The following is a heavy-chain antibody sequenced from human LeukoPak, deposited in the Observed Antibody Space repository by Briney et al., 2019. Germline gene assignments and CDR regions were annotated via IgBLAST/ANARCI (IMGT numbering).Heavy chain of an antibody. D-gene: IGHD3-22*01. Sequence: GGSLRLSCAASGFTVSSNYMSWVRQAPGRGLEWVSVIYSGGSTYYADSVKGRFTISRDNSKNTLYLQMNSLRAEDTAVYYCARGYRTYYYDSSGYYPFDYWGQGTLVTVSS. CDR3: ARGYRTYYYDSSGYYPFDY. CDR2: IYSGGST. J-gene: IGHJ4*02. V-gene: IGHV3-53*01. CDR1: GFTVSSNY.